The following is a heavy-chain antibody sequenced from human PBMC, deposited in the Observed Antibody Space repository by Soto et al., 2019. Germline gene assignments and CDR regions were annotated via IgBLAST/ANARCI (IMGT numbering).Heavy chain of an antibody. V-gene: IGHV3-21*01. CDR1: GFTFSSYS. J-gene: IGHJ4*02. CDR3: ARDERGAEYYFDY. CDR2: ISSSSSYI. Sequence: GSLRLSCAASGFTFSSYSMNWVRQAPGKGLEWVSSISSSSSYIYYADSVKGRFTISRDNAKNSLYLQMNSLRAEDTAVYYCARDERGAEYYFDYWGQGTLVTVSS.